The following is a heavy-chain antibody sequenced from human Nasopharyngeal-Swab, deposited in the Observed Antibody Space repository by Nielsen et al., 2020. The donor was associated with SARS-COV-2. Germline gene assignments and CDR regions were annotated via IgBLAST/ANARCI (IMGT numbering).Heavy chain of an antibody. Sequence: GESLKISCVASESTFSGYSMSWVRQAPGKGLEWISYISSGGRTINYADSVKGRFTISRDKGGKTLSLQMNSLRDEDTGVYYCARGDAFDPWGQGTQVTVSS. CDR3: ARGDAFDP. J-gene: IGHJ5*02. CDR2: ISSGGRTI. CDR1: ESTFSGYS. V-gene: IGHV3-48*02.